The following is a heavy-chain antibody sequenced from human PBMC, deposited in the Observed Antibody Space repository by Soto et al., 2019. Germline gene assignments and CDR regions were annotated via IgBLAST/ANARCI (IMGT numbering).Heavy chain of an antibody. V-gene: IGHV3-64D*06. CDR3: VKGPPMVRGVIMSSYFDS. D-gene: IGHD3-10*01. J-gene: IGHJ4*02. CDR2: ISSNGGST. Sequence: HPGGSLRLSCSASGFTFSSYAMHWVRQAPGKGLEYVSAISSNGGSTYYADSVKGRFTISRDNSKNTLYLQMSSLRAEDTAVYYCVKGPPMVRGVIMSSYFDSWGQGTLVTVYS. CDR1: GFTFSSYA.